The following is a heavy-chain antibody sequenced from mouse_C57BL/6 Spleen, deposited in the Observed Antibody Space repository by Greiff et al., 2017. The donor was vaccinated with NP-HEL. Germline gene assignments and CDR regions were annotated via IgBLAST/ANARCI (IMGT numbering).Heavy chain of an antibody. J-gene: IGHJ4*01. CDR3: ARPYAMDY. Sequence: QVQLQQSGPGLVQPSQSLSITCTVSGFSLTSYGVHWVRQSPGKGLEWLGVIWSGGSTDYNAAFISRLSISKDNSKSQVFFKMNSLQADDTAIYYCARPYAMDYWGQGTSVTVSS. V-gene: IGHV2-2*01. CDR2: IWSGGST. CDR1: GFSLTSYG.